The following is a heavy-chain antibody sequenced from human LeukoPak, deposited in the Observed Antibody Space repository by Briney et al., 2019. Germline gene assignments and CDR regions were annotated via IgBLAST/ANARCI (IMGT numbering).Heavy chain of an antibody. J-gene: IGHJ5*02. CDR3: ARGVGLRSWFDP. Sequence: PSETLSLTCAVYGGSFSGYYWSWIRQPPGKGLEWIGEINHSGSTNYNPSLKSRVTISVDTSKNQFSLKLSSVTAADTAVYYCARGVGLRSWFDPWGQGTLVTVSS. D-gene: IGHD3-10*01. CDR1: GGSFSGYY. CDR2: INHSGST. V-gene: IGHV4-34*01.